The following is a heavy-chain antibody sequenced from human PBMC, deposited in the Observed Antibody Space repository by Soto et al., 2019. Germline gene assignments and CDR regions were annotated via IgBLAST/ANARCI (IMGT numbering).Heavy chain of an antibody. Sequence: QVQLVQSGAEVKKPGSSVKVSCKASGGTFSSYAISWVRQAPGQGLEWMGGIIPIFGTANYAQKFQGRVTITADESTSTAYMELSSLRSEDTAVYYCARDHSGSYPYYYYYYGMDVLGQGTTVTVSS. V-gene: IGHV1-69*01. CDR2: IIPIFGTA. CDR3: ARDHSGSYPYYYYYYGMDV. D-gene: IGHD3-10*01. CDR1: GGTFSSYA. J-gene: IGHJ6*02.